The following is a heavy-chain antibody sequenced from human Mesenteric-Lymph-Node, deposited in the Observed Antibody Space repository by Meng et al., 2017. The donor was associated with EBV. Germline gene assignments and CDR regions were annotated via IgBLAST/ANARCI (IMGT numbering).Heavy chain of an antibody. V-gene: IGHV3-23*04. CDR2: ISGGGGSP. J-gene: IGHJ4*02. D-gene: IGHD5-12*01. Sequence: EVQLGGSGGGLVEPGGSLRLSCAASGFTFSNAWMTWVRQAPGKGLEWLSGISGGGGSPVYADSVKGRFTISRDNSKNTLYLRMNSLRGEDTAVYYCARMGDIERDSWGQGTLVTVSS. CDR1: GFTFSNAW. CDR3: ARMGDIERDS.